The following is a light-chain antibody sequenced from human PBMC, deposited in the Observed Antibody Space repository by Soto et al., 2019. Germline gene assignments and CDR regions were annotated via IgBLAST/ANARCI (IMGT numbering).Light chain of an antibody. Sequence: AIQMTQSPSSLSASVGDRVTITCRASQDIGGDLGWYQQKPGKAPELLIYTTSSLLSGVPSRFSGSGSGTDFTLTISSLQPEDFATYYCLQDYNFPFTFGPGTKGDIK. V-gene: IGKV1-6*01. CDR1: QDIGGD. J-gene: IGKJ3*01. CDR3: LQDYNFPFT. CDR2: TTS.